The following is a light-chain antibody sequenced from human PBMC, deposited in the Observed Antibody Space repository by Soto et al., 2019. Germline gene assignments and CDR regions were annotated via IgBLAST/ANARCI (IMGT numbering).Light chain of an antibody. Sequence: EIVLTQSPGTLSLSPGERVTLSCRASQSISNNHLAWYQQKPGQAPRLLIYGTSSRATGIPDRFSGSGSGTDFTLTISRLEPEDFAVYYCQQYTTSSWTFGQGTKVDIK. CDR1: QSISNNH. CDR3: QQYTTSSWT. V-gene: IGKV3-20*01. CDR2: GTS. J-gene: IGKJ1*01.